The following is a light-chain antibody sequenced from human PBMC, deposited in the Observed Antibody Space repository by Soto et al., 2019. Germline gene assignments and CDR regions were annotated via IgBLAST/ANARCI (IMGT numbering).Light chain of an antibody. V-gene: IGLV2-14*01. CDR2: DVS. Sequence: QSVLTQPASVSGSPGQSITISCTGTSSDVGGYHYVSWYQQPAGKAPKLMIYDVSNRPSGVSHRFSGSKSGNTASLTISGPQAEEEADYYCSSYTGTSVFGTGSKVPAL. J-gene: IGLJ1*01. CDR3: SSYTGTSV. CDR1: SSDVGGYHY.